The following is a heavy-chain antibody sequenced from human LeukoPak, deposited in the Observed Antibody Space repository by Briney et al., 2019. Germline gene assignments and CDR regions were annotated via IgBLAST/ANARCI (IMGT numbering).Heavy chain of an antibody. D-gene: IGHD2-2*01. J-gene: IGHJ4*02. V-gene: IGHV4-59*01. CDR2: IYYSGST. Sequence: PSETLSLTCTVSGDSISRYYWRCIRHPPGKGLEWIGYIYYSGSTNYNPSLKSRVTISVDTSKNQFSLKLSSVTAADTAVYYCARVEGYCSSTSCYELIDYWGQGTLVTVSS. CDR3: ARVEGYCSSTSCYELIDY. CDR1: GDSISRYY.